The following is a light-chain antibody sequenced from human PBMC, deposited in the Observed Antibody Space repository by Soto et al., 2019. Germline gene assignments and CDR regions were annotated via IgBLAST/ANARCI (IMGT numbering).Light chain of an antibody. V-gene: IGKV1-5*03. Sequence: DIEMAQSPSTRSGSVGDRVTLTCRASQTISSWLAWYQQRPGKAPKILIYKASTLKSGVPSRFRGSGSRTEFTLTISRLQPDDFETDYCQHYNSYPWTFGQGTKVDIK. CDR1: QTISSW. CDR3: QHYNSYPWT. CDR2: KAS. J-gene: IGKJ1*01.